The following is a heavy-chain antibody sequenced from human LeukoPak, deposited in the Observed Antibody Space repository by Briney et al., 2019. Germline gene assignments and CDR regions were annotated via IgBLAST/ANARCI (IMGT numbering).Heavy chain of an antibody. CDR3: ARDEIAYCGGDCSLGAFDI. Sequence: GGSLRLSCAASGFTFSNYAMGWVRQAPGKGLEWVSAISGSGDGTYYADSVKGRFTISRDNSKNTLYLQMNSLRAEDTAVYYCARDEIAYCGGDCSLGAFDIWGQGTMVTVSS. CDR2: ISGSGDGT. D-gene: IGHD2-21*02. V-gene: IGHV3-23*01. CDR1: GFTFSNYA. J-gene: IGHJ3*02.